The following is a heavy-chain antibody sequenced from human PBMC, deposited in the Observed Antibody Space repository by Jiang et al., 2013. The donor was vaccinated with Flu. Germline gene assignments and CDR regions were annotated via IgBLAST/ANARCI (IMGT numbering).Heavy chain of an antibody. V-gene: IGHV3-30*18. CDR2: ISADGSHG. D-gene: IGHD1-26*01. CDR3: AKEKFAGSGWVGATRDLDF. Sequence: VQLVESGGGVVEPGRSLVRLSCEASGFTFRSYGMHWVRQAPGKGLEWVAAISADGSHGDYKESVRGRFSIFRDNAENTLYLQMNGPRVEDTAVYYCAKEKFAGSGWVGATRDLDFWGQGTLVTVSS. J-gene: IGHJ4*02. CDR1: GFTFRSYG.